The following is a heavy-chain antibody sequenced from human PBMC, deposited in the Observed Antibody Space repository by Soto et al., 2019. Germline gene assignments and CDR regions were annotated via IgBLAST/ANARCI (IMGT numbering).Heavy chain of an antibody. J-gene: IGHJ6*03. CDR1: GGSISSYY. CDR3: AREAFEYSSSQYYYYYTDV. V-gene: IGHV4-59*01. Sequence: SETLSLTGTVSGGSISSYYWSWIRQPPGKGLEWIGYIYYSGSTNYNPSLKSRVTISVDTSKNQFSLKLSSVTAADTAVYYCAREAFEYSSSQYYYYYTDVWGKGTTVTSP. CDR2: IYYSGST. D-gene: IGHD6-6*01.